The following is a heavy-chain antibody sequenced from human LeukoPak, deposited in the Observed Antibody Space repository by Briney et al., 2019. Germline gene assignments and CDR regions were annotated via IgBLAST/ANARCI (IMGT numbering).Heavy chain of an antibody. D-gene: IGHD1-26*01. CDR2: IRYDGSAK. CDR1: GFSFSGYG. V-gene: IGHV3-30*02. Sequence: GGSLRLSCAASGFSFSGYGMHWVRQVPGKGLEWVAFIRYDGSAKFYTDSVKGRFAISRDNSKNTLSLQMNSLRTEDTAVYYCAALHTGTFVDYWAQGTLVTVSS. CDR3: AALHTGTFVDY. J-gene: IGHJ4*02.